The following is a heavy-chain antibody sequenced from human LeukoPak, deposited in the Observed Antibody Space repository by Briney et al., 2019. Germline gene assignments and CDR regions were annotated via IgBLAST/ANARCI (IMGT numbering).Heavy chain of an antibody. J-gene: IGHJ4*02. CDR3: ARDQN. CDR2: IKEDGSEK. CDR1: GFTFSSYW. V-gene: IGHV3-7*04. Sequence: PGGSLRLSCAAPGFTFSSYWMSWVRQAPGKGLEWVANIKEDGSEKYYVDSVKGRFTISRDNAKNSPSLQMNSLRAEDTAVYYCARDQNWGQGTLVTVSS.